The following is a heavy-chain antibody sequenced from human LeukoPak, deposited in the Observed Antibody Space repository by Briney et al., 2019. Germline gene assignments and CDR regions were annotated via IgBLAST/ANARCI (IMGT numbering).Heavy chain of an antibody. CDR3: AKGEEFWSGYSVSYYYYMDV. D-gene: IGHD3-3*01. CDR2: LSGSGGTT. J-gene: IGHJ6*03. Sequence: GGSLRLPCAASGFTFSNYAMNWVRQAPGKGLEWVSALSGSGGTTYYADSVKGRFSISRDNSKNTLFLQVNSLRAEDTAVYYCAKGEEFWSGYSVSYYYYMDVWGKGTTVTVSS. CDR1: GFTFSNYA. V-gene: IGHV3-23*01.